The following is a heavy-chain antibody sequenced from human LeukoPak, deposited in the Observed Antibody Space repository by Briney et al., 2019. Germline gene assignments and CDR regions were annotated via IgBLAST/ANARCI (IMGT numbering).Heavy chain of an antibody. D-gene: IGHD3-22*01. CDR3: ARPSFDSSGYYYPHWFDP. Sequence: GGSLRLSCAASGFTFSSYEMNWVRQAPGKGLEWVSYISSSGSTIYYADSVKGRFTISRDNAKNSLYLQMNSLRAEDTAVYYCARPSFDSSGYYYPHWFDPWGQGTLVTVSS. CDR1: GFTFSSYE. CDR2: ISSSGSTI. V-gene: IGHV3-48*03. J-gene: IGHJ5*02.